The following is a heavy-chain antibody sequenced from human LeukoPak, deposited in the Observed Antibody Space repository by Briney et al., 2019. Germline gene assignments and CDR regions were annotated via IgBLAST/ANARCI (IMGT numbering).Heavy chain of an antibody. Sequence: GGSLRLSCAASRFTFSSYSMNWVRQAPGKGLEWVSSISSSSSYIYYADSVKGRFTISRDNAKNSLYLQMNSLRAEDTAVYYCARAVTTYGAFDIWGQGTMVTVSS. CDR1: RFTFSSYS. CDR3: ARAVTTYGAFDI. J-gene: IGHJ3*02. D-gene: IGHD4-17*01. CDR2: ISSSSSYI. V-gene: IGHV3-21*01.